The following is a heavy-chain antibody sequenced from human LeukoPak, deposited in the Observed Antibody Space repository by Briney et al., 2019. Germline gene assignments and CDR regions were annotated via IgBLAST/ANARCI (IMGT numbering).Heavy chain of an antibody. V-gene: IGHV3-30*18. Sequence: GGSLRLSCAASGFTFSSYGMHWVRQAPGEGLEWVAVISYDGSNKYYADSVKGRFTISRDNSKNTLYLQMNSLRAEDTAVYYCAKGSDYSEKFDYWGQGTLVTVSS. CDR3: AKGSDYSEKFDY. J-gene: IGHJ4*02. CDR2: ISYDGSNK. D-gene: IGHD4-11*01. CDR1: GFTFSSYG.